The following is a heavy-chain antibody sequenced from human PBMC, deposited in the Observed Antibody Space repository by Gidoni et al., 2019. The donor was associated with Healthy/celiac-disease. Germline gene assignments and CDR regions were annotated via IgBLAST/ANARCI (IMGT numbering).Heavy chain of an antibody. V-gene: IGHV4-39*01. J-gene: IGHJ4*02. Sequence: QLQLQESGPGLVKPSETLSLTCTVSGGSISSSSYYWGWIRQPPGKGLEWIGSIYYSGSTYYNPSLKSRVTISVDTSKNQFSLKLSSVTAADTAVYYCARQKEDYGDYVAPPTYYFDYWGQGTLVTVSS. D-gene: IGHD4-17*01. CDR3: ARQKEDYGDYVAPPTYYFDY. CDR1: GGSISSSSYY. CDR2: IYYSGST.